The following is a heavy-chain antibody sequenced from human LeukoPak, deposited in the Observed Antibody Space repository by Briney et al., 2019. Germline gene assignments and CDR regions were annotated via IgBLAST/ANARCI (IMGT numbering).Heavy chain of an antibody. D-gene: IGHD5-12*01. Sequence: GGSPRLSCAASGFTFSSYAMSWVRQAPGKGLEWVSAISGSGGSTYYADSVKGRFTISRDNSKNTLYLQMNSLRAEDTAVYYCAKIVSGYPLGRDPNDYWGQGTLVTVSS. CDR2: ISGSGGST. V-gene: IGHV3-23*01. CDR1: GFTFSSYA. CDR3: AKIVSGYPLGRDPNDY. J-gene: IGHJ4*02.